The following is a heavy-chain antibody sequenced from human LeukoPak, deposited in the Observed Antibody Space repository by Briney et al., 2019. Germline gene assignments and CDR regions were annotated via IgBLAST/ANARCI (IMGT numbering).Heavy chain of an antibody. CDR1: GFTFSSYG. CDR3: ARVPGYSSSWYFVYYYYYMDV. J-gene: IGHJ6*03. CDR2: IRYDGSNK. V-gene: IGHV3-30*02. Sequence: GGSLRLSCASSGFTFSSYGMHWVRQAPGKGLEWVTFIRYDGSNKYYADSVKGRFTISRDNSKNSLYLQMNSLRAEDTAVYYCARVPGYSSSWYFVYYYYYMDVWGKGTTVTVSS. D-gene: IGHD6-13*01.